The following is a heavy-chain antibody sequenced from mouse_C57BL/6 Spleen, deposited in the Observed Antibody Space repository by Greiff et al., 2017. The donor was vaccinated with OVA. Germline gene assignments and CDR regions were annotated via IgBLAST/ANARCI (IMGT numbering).Heavy chain of an antibody. V-gene: IGHV3-6*01. Sequence: EVQLQQSGPGLVKPSQSLSLTCSVTGYSITSGYYWNWIRQFPGNKLEWMGYISYDGSNNYNPSLKNRISITRDTSKNQFFLKLNSVTTEDTATYYCARRGVYYGNFFDYWGQGTTLTVSS. D-gene: IGHD2-1*01. CDR2: ISYDGSN. J-gene: IGHJ2*01. CDR1: GYSITSGYY. CDR3: ARRGVYYGNFFDY.